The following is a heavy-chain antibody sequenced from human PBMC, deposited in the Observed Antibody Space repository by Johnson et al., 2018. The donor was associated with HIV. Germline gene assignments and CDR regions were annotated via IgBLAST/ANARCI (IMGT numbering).Heavy chain of an antibody. V-gene: IGHV3-20*04. CDR2: IYWNGGSS. D-gene: IGHD6-13*01. CDR1: GFTFSSYA. Sequence: VQLVESGGGVVQPGRSLRLSCAASGFTFSSYAMHWVRQAPWKGLEWVSGIYWNGGSSGYADSVKGRFSISRDNGKNSLYLQMNSLRAEDTAVYYCARDGGVAAAVGVVAFDIWGQGTLVTVSS. CDR3: ARDGGVAAAVGVVAFDI. J-gene: IGHJ3*02.